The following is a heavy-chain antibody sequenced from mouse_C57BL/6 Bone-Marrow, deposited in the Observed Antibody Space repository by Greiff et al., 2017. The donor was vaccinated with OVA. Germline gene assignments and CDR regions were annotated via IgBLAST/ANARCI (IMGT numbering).Heavy chain of an antibody. D-gene: IGHD2-4*01. V-gene: IGHV1-64*01. J-gene: IGHJ3*01. CDR2: IHPNSGST. Sequence: QVQLQQPGAELVKPGASVKLSCKASGYTFTSYWMHWVKQRPGQGLEWIGMIHPNSGSTNYNEKFKSKATLTVDKSSSTAYIPLSSLTSEDSAVYYCARANYDYGFAYWGQGTLVTVSA. CDR3: ARANYDYGFAY. CDR1: GYTFTSYW.